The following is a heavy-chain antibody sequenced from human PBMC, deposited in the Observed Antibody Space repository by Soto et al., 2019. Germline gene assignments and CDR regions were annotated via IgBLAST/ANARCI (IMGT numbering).Heavy chain of an antibody. CDR3: AISTRLRRAYFVDV. Sequence: QVQLQQWGAGLLKPSETLSLTCAVYGGSFSGYYWSWIRQSPGQGLEWFGEINPSGSTNYNPSLKSRVTISVDTSKNQFSLNLTSVTAADTAVYYWAISTRLRRAYFVDVWGRGTLVTVSS. V-gene: IGHV4-34*02. D-gene: IGHD3-16*01. CDR1: GGSFSGYY. CDR2: INPSGST. J-gene: IGHJ2*01.